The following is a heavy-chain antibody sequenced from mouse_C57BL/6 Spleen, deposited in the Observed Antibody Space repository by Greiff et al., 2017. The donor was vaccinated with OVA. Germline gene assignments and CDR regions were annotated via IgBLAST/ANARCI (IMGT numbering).Heavy chain of an antibody. CDR2: ISDGGSYT. CDR3: ARDGSSYVFAY. Sequence: EVQVVESGGGLVKPGGSLKLSCAASGFTFSSYAMSWVRQTPEKRLEWVATISDGGSYTYYPDNVKGRFTISRDNAKNNLYLQMSHLKSEDTAMYYCARDGSSYVFAYWGQGTLVTVSA. D-gene: IGHD1-1*01. J-gene: IGHJ3*01. V-gene: IGHV5-4*01. CDR1: GFTFSSYA.